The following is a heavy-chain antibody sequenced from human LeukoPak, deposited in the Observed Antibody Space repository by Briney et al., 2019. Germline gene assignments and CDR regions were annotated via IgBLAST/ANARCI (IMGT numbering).Heavy chain of an antibody. V-gene: IGHV4-61*02. CDR3: ARESYDFWSGYSQYYYYYMDV. J-gene: IGHJ6*03. Sequence: SETLSLTCTVSGGSISSSSYYWSWIRQPAGKGLEWIGRIYTSGSTNYNPSLKSRVTISVDTSKNQFSLKLSSVTAADTAVYYCARESYDFWSGYSQYYYYYMDVWGKGTTVTVSS. CDR2: IYTSGST. D-gene: IGHD3-3*01. CDR1: GGSISSSSYY.